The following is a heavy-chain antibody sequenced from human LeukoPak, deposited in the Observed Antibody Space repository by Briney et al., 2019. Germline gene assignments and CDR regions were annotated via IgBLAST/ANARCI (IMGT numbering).Heavy chain of an antibody. CDR2: IYSGGGT. Sequence: GGSLRLSCAASGFTVSSNYMSWVRQAPGKGLEWVSLIYSGGGTYYADSVKGRFTISRDNAKNSLYLQMNSLRAEDTAVYYCARDIGSGSYQFDYWGQGTLVTVSS. V-gene: IGHV3-66*01. CDR1: GFTVSSNY. CDR3: ARDIGSGSYQFDY. J-gene: IGHJ4*02. D-gene: IGHD3-10*01.